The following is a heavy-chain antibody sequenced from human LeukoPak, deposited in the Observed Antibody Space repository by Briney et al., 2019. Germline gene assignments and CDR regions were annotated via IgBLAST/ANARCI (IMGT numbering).Heavy chain of an antibody. V-gene: IGHV3-30-3*01. D-gene: IGHD3-22*01. CDR2: ISYDGSNK. J-gene: IGHJ4*02. CDR1: GFTFSSYA. Sequence: GGSLRLSCAASGFTFSSYAMHWVRQAPGKGLEWVAVISYDGSNKYYADSVKGRFTISRDNSKNTLYLQMNSLRAEDTAVYYCARGRPLDYSDLSGYYPFDYWGQGTMVTVSS. CDR3: ARGRPLDYSDLSGYYPFDY.